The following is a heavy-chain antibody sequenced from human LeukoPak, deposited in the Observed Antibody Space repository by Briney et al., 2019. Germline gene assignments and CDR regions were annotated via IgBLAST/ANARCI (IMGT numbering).Heavy chain of an antibody. CDR2: IVVGSGNT. Sequence: SVKVSYKASGFTFTSSAMQWVRQARGQRLEWIGWIVVGSGNTNYAQKFQERVTITRDMSTSTAYMELSRLRSDDTAVYYCARDRDYYDSSGYWQAVDYWGQGTLVTVSS. V-gene: IGHV1-58*02. CDR1: GFTFTSSA. D-gene: IGHD3-22*01. J-gene: IGHJ4*02. CDR3: ARDRDYYDSSGYWQAVDY.